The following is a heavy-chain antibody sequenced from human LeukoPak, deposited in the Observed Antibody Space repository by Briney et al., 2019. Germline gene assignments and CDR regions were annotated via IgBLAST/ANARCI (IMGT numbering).Heavy chain of an antibody. D-gene: IGHD6-19*01. J-gene: IGHJ4*02. CDR2: IQYDGSHT. CDR1: GFTFSSYG. CDR3: AKDVVGQQWLENY. Sequence: GGSLRLSCAASGFTFSSYGMHWVRQAPGKGLEWVAFIQYDGSHTLYGDSVKGRFTISRDNSKNTLYLQMNSLRPEDTAVYYCAKDVVGQQWLENYWGQGTLVTVSS. V-gene: IGHV3-30*02.